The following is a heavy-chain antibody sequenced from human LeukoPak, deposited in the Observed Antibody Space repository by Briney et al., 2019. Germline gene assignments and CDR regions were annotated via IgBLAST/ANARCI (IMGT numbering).Heavy chain of an antibody. Sequence: PGGSLRLSCAASGFSFSSYEMNWVRQAPGKGLEWVGRSRNKANSYTTEYAASVKGRFSISRDDSKNSVYLQMNSLKAEDTAVYYCARVSPPGVSGYHYFDYWGQGTLVTVSS. CDR3: ARVSPPGVSGYHYFDY. D-gene: IGHD3-3*01. V-gene: IGHV3-72*01. CDR1: GFSFSSYE. J-gene: IGHJ4*02. CDR2: SRNKANSYTT.